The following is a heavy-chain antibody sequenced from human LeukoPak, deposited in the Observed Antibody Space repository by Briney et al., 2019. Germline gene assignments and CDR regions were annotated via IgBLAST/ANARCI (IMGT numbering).Heavy chain of an antibody. Sequence: SETLSLTCAVYGGSFSGYYWSWIRQPPGKGLEWIGEINRSGSTNYNPSLKSRVTISVDTSKNQFSLKLSSVTAADTAVYYCAEIKYSSGWTFDYWGQGTLVTVSS. D-gene: IGHD6-19*01. CDR1: GGSFSGYY. CDR3: AEIKYSSGWTFDY. CDR2: INRSGST. J-gene: IGHJ4*02. V-gene: IGHV4-34*01.